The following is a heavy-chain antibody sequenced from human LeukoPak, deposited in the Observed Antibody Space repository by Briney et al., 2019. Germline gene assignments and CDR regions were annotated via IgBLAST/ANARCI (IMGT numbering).Heavy chain of an antibody. CDR2: IYHSGST. Sequence: PSETLSFTCTVSGYSISSGYYWGWIRQPPGKGLEWIGSIYHSGSTYYNPSLKSRVTISVDTSKNQFSLKLSSVTAADTAVYYCASQPDLYSSSPDYWGQGTLVTVSS. D-gene: IGHD6-6*01. CDR1: GYSISSGYY. CDR3: ASQPDLYSSSPDY. J-gene: IGHJ4*02. V-gene: IGHV4-38-2*02.